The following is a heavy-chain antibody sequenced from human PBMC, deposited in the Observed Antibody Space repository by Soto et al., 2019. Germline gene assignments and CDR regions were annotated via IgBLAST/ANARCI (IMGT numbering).Heavy chain of an antibody. Sequence: SQTLSLTCAITGDSVSSNSAGWSWVRQSPSRGLEWLGRTYYRSKWYYEYAVSVRGRITINPDTSKNQYSLQLNSVTPEDTAVYYCAREDIVVVPAATVRWFDPWGQGTLVTVSS. CDR3: AREDIVVVPAATVRWFDP. D-gene: IGHD2-2*01. CDR2: TYYRSKWYY. V-gene: IGHV6-1*01. CDR1: GDSVSSNSAG. J-gene: IGHJ5*02.